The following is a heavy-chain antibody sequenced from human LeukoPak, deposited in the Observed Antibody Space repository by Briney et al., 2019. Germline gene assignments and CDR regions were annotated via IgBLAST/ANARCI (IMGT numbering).Heavy chain of an antibody. Sequence: GGSLRLSCAASGFTFSSYAMHWVRQAPGKGLEWVAVISYDGSNKYYADSVKGRFTISRDNSKNTLYLQMNSLRAEDTAVYYCAKALSEAGDQQLSYYYYYYMDVWGKGTTVTVSS. D-gene: IGHD6-13*01. CDR1: GFTFSSYA. CDR2: ISYDGSNK. V-gene: IGHV3-30-3*01. CDR3: AKALSEAGDQQLSYYYYYYMDV. J-gene: IGHJ6*03.